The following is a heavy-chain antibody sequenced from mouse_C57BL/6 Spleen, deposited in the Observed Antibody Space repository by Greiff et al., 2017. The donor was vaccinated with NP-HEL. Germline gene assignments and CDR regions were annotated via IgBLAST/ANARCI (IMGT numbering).Heavy chain of an antibody. CDR3: AGLDYYGREFAY. J-gene: IGHJ3*01. Sequence: EVQLQQSGPELVKPGASVKIPCKASGYTFTDYNMDWVKQSHGKSLEWIGDINPNNGGTIYNQKFKGKATLTVDKSSSTAYMELRSLTSEDTAVYYCAGLDYYGREFAYWGQGTLVTVSA. CDR2: INPNNGGT. CDR1: GYTFTDYN. V-gene: IGHV1-18*01. D-gene: IGHD1-1*01.